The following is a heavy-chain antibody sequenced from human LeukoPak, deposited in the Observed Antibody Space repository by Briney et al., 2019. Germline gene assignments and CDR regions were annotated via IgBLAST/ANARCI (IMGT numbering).Heavy chain of an antibody. V-gene: IGHV3-21*01. J-gene: IGHJ4*02. CDR1: GFTFNTYS. CDR3: ARGVVSIAARPPYFDY. D-gene: IGHD6-6*01. CDR2: ISSGSSYI. Sequence: TGGCLRLSCAASGFTFNTYSMNWVRQAPGKGLEWVSSISSGSSYIYYIDSVKGRFTISRDNAKNSLYLQMNSLRAEDTAVYYCARGVVSIAARPPYFDYWGQGTLVTVSS.